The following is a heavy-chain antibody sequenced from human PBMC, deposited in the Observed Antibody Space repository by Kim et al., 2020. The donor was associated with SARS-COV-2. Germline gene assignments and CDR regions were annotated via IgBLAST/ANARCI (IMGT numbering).Heavy chain of an antibody. CDR1: GFTFSSYW. CDR3: ASLYTGYVWYKFDY. D-gene: IGHD3-16*01. CDR2: VNSDGSST. Sequence: GGSLRLSCVASGFTFSSYWMHWVRQAPGKGLVWVSRVNSDGSSTTYADSVKGRFTISRDNARNTLYLQMNSVRAEDTAVYYCASLYTGYVWYKFDYWGQGTLVTVSS. J-gene: IGHJ4*02. V-gene: IGHV3-74*01.